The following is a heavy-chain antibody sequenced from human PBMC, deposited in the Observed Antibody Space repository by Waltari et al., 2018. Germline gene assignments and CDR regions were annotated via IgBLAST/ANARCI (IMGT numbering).Heavy chain of an antibody. V-gene: IGHV2-5*02. CDR3: AHRRGTGNTSGFDV. D-gene: IGHD6-19*01. CDR1: GFSISDAGVA. CDR2: IYWDDDK. Sequence: QITLKESGPTQVKPTQTLTLTCALSGFSISDAGVAVGWVRQPTGKALEWLALIYWDDDKRYRPSLRTRLTIAKDSAKSHVVLTMTNVDPVDTATYFCAHRRGTGNTSGFDVWGQGTVVTISS. J-gene: IGHJ3*01.